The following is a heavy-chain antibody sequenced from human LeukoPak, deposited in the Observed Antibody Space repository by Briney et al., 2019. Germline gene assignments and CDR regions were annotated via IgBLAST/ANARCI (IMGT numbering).Heavy chain of an antibody. CDR1: GYTFTGYY. V-gene: IGHV1-2*02. D-gene: IGHD3-10*01. CDR3: ARDLSPYYGSGSWDY. Sequence: ASVKVSCKASGYTFTGYYMHWVRQAPGQGLEWMGWINPNSGGTNYAQKFQGRVTMTRDTSISTAYMGLSRLRSDDTAVYYCARDLSPYYGSGSWDYWGQGTLATVSS. CDR2: INPNSGGT. J-gene: IGHJ4*02.